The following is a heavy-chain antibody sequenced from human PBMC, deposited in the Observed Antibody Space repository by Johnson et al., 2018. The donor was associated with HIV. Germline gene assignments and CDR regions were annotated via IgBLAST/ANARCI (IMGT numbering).Heavy chain of an antibody. CDR1: GFTFSSYA. CDR3: ARAGRFTMIQGAFDI. Sequence: QVQLVESGGGVVQPGRSLRLSCAASGFTFSSYAMHWVRQAPGKGLEWVAVISYDGSNKYYADSVKGRFTISRDNSKNTLYLQMNSLRAEDTAVYYCARAGRFTMIQGAFDIWGQGTIVTVSS. J-gene: IGHJ3*02. D-gene: IGHD3-22*01. V-gene: IGHV3-30*04. CDR2: ISYDGSNK.